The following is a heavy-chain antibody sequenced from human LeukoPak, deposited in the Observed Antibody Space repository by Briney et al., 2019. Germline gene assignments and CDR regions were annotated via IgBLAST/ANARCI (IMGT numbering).Heavy chain of an antibody. CDR2: ISSSSYI. V-gene: IGHV3-21*01. J-gene: IGHJ4*02. D-gene: IGHD3-22*01. CDR1: GFTFSSYS. Sequence: GGSLRLSCAASGFTFSSYSMNWVRQAPGKGLEWVSSISSSSYIYCADSVKGRFTISRDNAKNSLYLQMNSLRAEDTAVYYCAREVLYDYDRPPPVDYWGQGTLVTVSS. CDR3: AREVLYDYDRPPPVDY.